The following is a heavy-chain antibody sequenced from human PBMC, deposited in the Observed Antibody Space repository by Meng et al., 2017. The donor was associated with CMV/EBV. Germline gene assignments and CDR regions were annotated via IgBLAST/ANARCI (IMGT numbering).Heavy chain of an antibody. V-gene: IGHV3-20*04. D-gene: IGHD3-10*01. CDR2: INWNGGSI. CDR1: GFRFDDYG. J-gene: IGHJ4*02. Sequence: GESLKISCAASGFRFDDYGMSWARQAPGKGLEWVSNINWNGGSIGYAKSVKGRFTISRDNAKNSLFLQMNTLRAEDTAVYYCAKNHEYGSGSYLGLDYWGQGTLVTVSS. CDR3: AKNHEYGSGSYLGLDY.